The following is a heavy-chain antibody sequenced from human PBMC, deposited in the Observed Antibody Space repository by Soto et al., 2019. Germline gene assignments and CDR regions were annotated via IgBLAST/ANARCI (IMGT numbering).Heavy chain of an antibody. CDR1: GFTFSSYG. CDR3: AKLPNCGGDCYFDY. Sequence: PGGSLRLSCAASGFTFSSYGMHWVRQALGKGLEWVARVSFDGTNKYYADSVKGRFTISRDNSKNTLYLQMNTLRVEDTAVYYCAKLPNCGGDCYFDYWGQGTLVTVSS. V-gene: IGHV3-30*18. J-gene: IGHJ4*02. CDR2: VSFDGTNK. D-gene: IGHD2-21*02.